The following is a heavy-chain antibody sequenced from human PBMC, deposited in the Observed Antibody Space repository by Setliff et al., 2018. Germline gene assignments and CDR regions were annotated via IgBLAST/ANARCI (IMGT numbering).Heavy chain of an antibody. CDR1: GYTFAGYY. D-gene: IGHD6-13*01. CDR3: ARALGGISAAGNNWLDS. Sequence: ASVKVSCKASGYTFAGYYMHWVRQTPGQGLEWMGWINPISGGANYAQKFQDRVTMTADESATTAYMELRSLRSEDTAVYYCARALGGISAAGNNWLDSWGQGTLVTVSS. V-gene: IGHV1-2*02. J-gene: IGHJ5*01. CDR2: INPISGGA.